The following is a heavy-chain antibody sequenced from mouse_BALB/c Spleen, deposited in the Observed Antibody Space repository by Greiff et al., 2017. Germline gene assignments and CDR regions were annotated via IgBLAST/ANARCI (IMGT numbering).Heavy chain of an antibody. Sequence: VQLKESGPELVKPGASVKISCKASGYTFTDYNMHWVKQSHGKSLEWIGYIYPYNGGTGYNQKFKSKATLTVDNSSSTAYMELRSLTSEDSAVYYCATSGSSSFAYWGQGTLVTVSA. D-gene: IGHD1-1*01. CDR2: IYPYNGGT. V-gene: IGHV1S29*02. CDR3: ATSGSSSFAY. CDR1: GYTFTDYN. J-gene: IGHJ3*01.